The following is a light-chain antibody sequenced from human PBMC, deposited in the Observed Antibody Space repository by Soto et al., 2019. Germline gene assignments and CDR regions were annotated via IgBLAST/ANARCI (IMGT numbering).Light chain of an antibody. CDR2: DVS. CDR1: SRDVGGYNY. V-gene: IGLV2-14*01. CDR3: SSYTSSSTGV. Sequence: QSALTQPASVSGSPGQSITISCTGTSRDVGGYNYVSWYQQHPGKAPKLMIYDVSNRPSGVSNRFSGSKSGNTASLTISGLQAEDEDDYYCSSYTSSSTGVFGGGTKLTVL. J-gene: IGLJ2*01.